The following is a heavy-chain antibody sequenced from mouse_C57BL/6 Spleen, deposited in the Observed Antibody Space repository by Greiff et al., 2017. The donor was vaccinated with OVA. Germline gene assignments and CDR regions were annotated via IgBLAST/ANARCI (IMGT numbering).Heavy chain of an antibody. CDR3: AREDSSGPFAY. Sequence: VQLKQSGPVLVKPGASVKMSCKASGYTFTDYYMNWVKQSHGKSLEWIGVINPYNGGTSYNQKFKGKATLTVDKSSSTAYMELNSLTSEDSAVYYCAREDSSGPFAYWGQGTLVTVSA. V-gene: IGHV1-19*01. J-gene: IGHJ3*01. CDR2: INPYNGGT. D-gene: IGHD3-2*02. CDR1: GYTFTDYY.